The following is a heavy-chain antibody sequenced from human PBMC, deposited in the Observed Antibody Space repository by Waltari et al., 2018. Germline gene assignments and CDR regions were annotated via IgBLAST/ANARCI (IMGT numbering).Heavy chain of an antibody. CDR3: ARDFRGGDDLF. CDR1: GFTFSSYS. V-gene: IGHV3-21*06. CDR2: ISSSRSDK. J-gene: IGHJ4*02. D-gene: IGHD4-17*01. Sequence: EVQLVESGGGLVKPGGSMRLSCAASGFTFSSYSMNWVRQAPGKGLEWVSSISSSRSDKYYADSVKGRFTIAREDAKNSLYVQMNSLRAEDTAVYYCARDFRGGDDLFRGQGTLVTVSS.